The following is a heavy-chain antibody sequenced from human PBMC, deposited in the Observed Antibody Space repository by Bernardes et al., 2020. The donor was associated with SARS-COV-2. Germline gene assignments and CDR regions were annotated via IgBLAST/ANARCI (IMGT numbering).Heavy chain of an antibody. CDR3: AKAQTSVAGPNRFDY. CDR2: ISGSGGTP. V-gene: IGHV3-23*01. D-gene: IGHD6-19*01. Sequence: GGSLRLSCAASGFTFRSYAMAWVRQAPGKGLEWVSVISGSGGTPYYADSVKGRFTISRDNSKNTLYLQMNSLTAEDTAVYYCAKAQTSVAGPNRFDYWGQGTLVTVSS. CDR1: GFTFRSYA. J-gene: IGHJ4*02.